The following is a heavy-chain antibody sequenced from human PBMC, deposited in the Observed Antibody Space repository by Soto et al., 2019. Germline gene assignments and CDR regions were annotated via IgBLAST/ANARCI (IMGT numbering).Heavy chain of an antibody. D-gene: IGHD4-17*01. CDR1: GFTFSSYG. Sequence: QVQLVESGGGVVQPGRSLRLSCAASGFTFSSYGMHWVRQAPGKGLEWVAVISYDGSNKYYADSVKGRFTISRDNSKNTLYRQMNSLRAEDTAVYYCAKDATVTTDWYFDLWGRGTLVTVSS. CDR2: ISYDGSNK. V-gene: IGHV3-30*18. CDR3: AKDATVTTDWYFDL. J-gene: IGHJ2*01.